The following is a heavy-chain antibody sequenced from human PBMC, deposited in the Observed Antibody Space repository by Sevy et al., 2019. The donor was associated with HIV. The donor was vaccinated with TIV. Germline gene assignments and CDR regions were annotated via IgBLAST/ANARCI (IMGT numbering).Heavy chain of an antibody. J-gene: IGHJ4*02. CDR2: IHFSGGT. CDR1: GGSISSSDSY. CDR3: ANKRGYSHGPFDY. V-gene: IGHV4-30-4*01. D-gene: IGHD5-12*01. Sequence: SETLSLTCTVSGGSISSSDSYWSWIRQPPGKGLEWIGYIHFSGGTYYNPFLKSRVAMSVDTSERQFSLRLSFMTAADTAVYYCANKRGYSHGPFDYLGQGALVTVSS.